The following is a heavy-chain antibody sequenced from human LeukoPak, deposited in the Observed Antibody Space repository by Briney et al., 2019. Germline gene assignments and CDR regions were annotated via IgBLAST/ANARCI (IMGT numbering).Heavy chain of an antibody. J-gene: IGHJ4*02. V-gene: IGHV3-23*01. Sequence: GGSLRLSCAASGFTFSSYAMSWDRQAPGKGLEWVSAISGSGGSTYNADSVKGRFTISRDNSKNTLYLQMNSLRAEDTAVYYCAKGSGKYYDSSGYYYWGQGTLVTVSS. CDR3: AKGSGKYYDSSGYYY. CDR1: GFTFSSYA. D-gene: IGHD3-22*01. CDR2: ISGSGGST.